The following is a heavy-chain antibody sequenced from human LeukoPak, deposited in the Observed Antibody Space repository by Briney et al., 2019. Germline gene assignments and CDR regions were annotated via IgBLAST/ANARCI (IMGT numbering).Heavy chain of an antibody. CDR2: ISSSGSTI. V-gene: IGHV3-48*03. Sequence: GGSLRLSCAASGFTFSSYEMNWVRQAPGKGLEWVSYISSSGSTIYYADSVKGRFTISRDNAKNSLYLQMNSLRAEDTAVYYCARPYSEDDYYFYAVDVWGKGTTVTVSS. D-gene: IGHD2-15*01. CDR1: GFTFSSYE. J-gene: IGHJ6*04. CDR3: ARPYSEDDYYFYAVDV.